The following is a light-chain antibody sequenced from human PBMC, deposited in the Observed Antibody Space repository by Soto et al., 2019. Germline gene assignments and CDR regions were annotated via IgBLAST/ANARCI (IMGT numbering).Light chain of an antibody. J-gene: IGLJ1*01. CDR3: NSHTSGDFRV. V-gene: IGLV2-14*01. CDR2: EVT. CDR1: NSDIGRYDH. Sequence: QSVLTQPASVSGSPGQSITISCTGSNSDIGRYDHVSWYQHHPGRAPKLLISEVTKRPSGISDRFSGSKSCYTASLTISGLQAEDEADYYCNSHTSGDFRVFGTGTKLTVL.